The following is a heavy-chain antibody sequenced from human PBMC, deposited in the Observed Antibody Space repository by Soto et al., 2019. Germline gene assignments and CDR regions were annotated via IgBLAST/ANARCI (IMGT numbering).Heavy chain of an antibody. CDR2: IYNSGST. CDR1: GGSTSSYY. Sequence: SETLSLTCTVSGGSTSSYYWSWIRQPPGKGLEWIGYIYNSGSTNYNPSLKSRVTISVDTSKNQFSLKLSSVTAADTAVYYCARVFRRAMHAFDIWGQGTMVTVSS. V-gene: IGHV4-59*01. J-gene: IGHJ3*02. D-gene: IGHD2-2*01. CDR3: ARVFRRAMHAFDI.